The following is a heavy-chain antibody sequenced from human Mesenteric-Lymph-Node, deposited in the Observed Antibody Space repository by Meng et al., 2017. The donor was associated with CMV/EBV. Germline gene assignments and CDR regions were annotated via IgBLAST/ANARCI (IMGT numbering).Heavy chain of an antibody. CDR1: GYPFTGYY. CDR3: ARDFKDFDY. CDR2: ITSNSGVT. J-gene: IGHJ4*02. Sequence: VSCKASGYPFTGYYMRWVRQAPGQGLEWMGWITSNSGVTNYAQKFQGRVTMTRDTSISTAYMELSGLTSDDTAVYYCARDFKDFDYWGQGTLVTVSS. V-gene: IGHV1-2*02.